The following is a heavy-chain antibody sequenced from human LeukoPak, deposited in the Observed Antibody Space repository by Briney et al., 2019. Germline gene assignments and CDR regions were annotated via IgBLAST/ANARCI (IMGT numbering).Heavy chain of an antibody. D-gene: IGHD3-22*01. J-gene: IGHJ4*02. CDR2: INHSGST. V-gene: IGHV4-61*08. CDR1: GGSISSGDYY. CDR3: ARNYDRMDY. Sequence: SETLSLTCTVSGGSISSGDYYWSWIRQPPGKGLEWIGEINHSGSTNYNPSLKSRVTMSVDTSKNQFSLKVSSVTAADTAVYFCARNYDRMDYWGQGTLVTVSS.